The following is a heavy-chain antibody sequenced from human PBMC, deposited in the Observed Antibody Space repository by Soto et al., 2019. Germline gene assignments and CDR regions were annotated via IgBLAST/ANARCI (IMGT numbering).Heavy chain of an antibody. J-gene: IGHJ6*03. CDR3: AKALGGVGYYYYYMDV. D-gene: IGHD3-3*01. Sequence: GSLRLSCAASGFTFSSYAMSWVRQAPGKGLEWVSAISGSGGSTYYADSVKGRFTISRDNSKNTLYLQMNSLRAEDTAVYYCAKALGGVGYYYYYMDVWGKGTTVTVSS. CDR1: GFTFSSYA. CDR2: ISGSGGST. V-gene: IGHV3-23*01.